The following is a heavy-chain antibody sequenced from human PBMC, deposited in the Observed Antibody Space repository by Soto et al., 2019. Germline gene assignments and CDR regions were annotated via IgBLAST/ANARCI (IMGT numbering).Heavy chain of an antibody. V-gene: IGHV3-7*04. J-gene: IGHJ4*02. Sequence: EVQLVESGGGLVQPGGSLRLSCAASGFTFSRSWLSWVRQAPGKGPGGVANIKEDGTEIWYVDSVKGRFTISRDNAKNSLYLQMNSLRAEDTAVYYCARGPQYFDYWGQGTLVTVSS. CDR2: IKEDGTEI. CDR1: GFTFSRSW. CDR3: ARGPQYFDY.